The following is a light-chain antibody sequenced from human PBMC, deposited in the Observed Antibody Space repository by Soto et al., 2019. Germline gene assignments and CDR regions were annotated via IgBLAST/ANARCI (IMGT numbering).Light chain of an antibody. CDR2: AAS. Sequence: EIVLTQSPGTLSLSPGERATLSCRASQSVTSGNLAWYQQKPGQAPRLLIYAASSRATNNPDRFSGSGSGTDFTLTISRLEPEDFAVYYCQQYGSSPPYTFGQGTKLEIK. CDR1: QSVTSGN. V-gene: IGKV3-20*01. CDR3: QQYGSSPPYT. J-gene: IGKJ2*01.